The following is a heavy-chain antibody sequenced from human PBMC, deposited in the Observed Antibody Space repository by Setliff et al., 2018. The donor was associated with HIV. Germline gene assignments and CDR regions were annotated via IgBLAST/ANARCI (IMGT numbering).Heavy chain of an antibody. CDR3: ATHTLNNAFDI. CDR2: VSPGDSGT. CDR1: GYSFTNFL. Sequence: PGESLKISCKGFGYSFTNFLIGWVRQMPGKGLEWMGIVSPGDSGTSYSPSFQSQVTMSADKSISTAYLQWSSLKASDTAMYFCATHTLNNAFDIWGLGTMVTV. J-gene: IGHJ3*02. V-gene: IGHV5-51*01.